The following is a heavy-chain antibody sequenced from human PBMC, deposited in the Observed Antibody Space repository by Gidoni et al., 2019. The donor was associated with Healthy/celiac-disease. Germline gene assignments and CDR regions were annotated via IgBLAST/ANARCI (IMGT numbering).Heavy chain of an antibody. J-gene: IGHJ4*02. V-gene: IGHV3-74*01. D-gene: IGHD3-22*01. Sequence: EVPLVESGGGLVQPGGSLRLSCAASGFPFSSYWMHWVRQAPGKGLVWVSRINSDGSSTSYADSVKGRFTISRDNAKNTLYLQMNSLRAEDTAVYYCARASHYYDSSGLFGYWGQGTLVTVSS. CDR1: GFPFSSYW. CDR3: ARASHYYDSSGLFGY. CDR2: INSDGSST.